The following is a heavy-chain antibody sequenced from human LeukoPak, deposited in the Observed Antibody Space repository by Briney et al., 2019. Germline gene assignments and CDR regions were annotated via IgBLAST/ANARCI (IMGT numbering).Heavy chain of an antibody. CDR1: GDSISTYY. D-gene: IGHD5-18*01. J-gene: IGHJ4*02. V-gene: IGHV4-59*01. CDR3: AREGYNKRFDY. CDR2: MQYSGST. Sequence: PSETLSLTCTVSGDSISTYYWSWIRQTPGEGLEWIGYMQYSGSTNYNPSLKSRVTISADTSKNQLYLKLRSVTAAHTAVYYCAREGYNKRFDYWGQGSLVTVSS.